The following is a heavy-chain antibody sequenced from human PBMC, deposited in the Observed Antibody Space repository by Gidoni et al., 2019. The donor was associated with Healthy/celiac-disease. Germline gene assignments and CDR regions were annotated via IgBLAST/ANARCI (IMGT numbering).Heavy chain of an antibody. D-gene: IGHD4-17*01. Sequence: QITLKESGPTLVKPTQTLTLTCTFSGFSLSTSGVGVGWIRQPPGKALEWLALIYWDDDKSYRPSLKSRLTITKDTSKNQVVLTMTNMDPVDTATYYGAHMPEMTTVTTWFDPWGQGTLVTVSS. CDR3: AHMPEMTTVTTWFDP. CDR2: IYWDDDK. V-gene: IGHV2-5*02. CDR1: GFSLSTSGVG. J-gene: IGHJ5*02.